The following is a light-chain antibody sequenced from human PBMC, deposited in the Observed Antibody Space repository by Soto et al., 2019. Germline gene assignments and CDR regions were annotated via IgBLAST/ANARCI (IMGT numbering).Light chain of an antibody. CDR2: EVS. V-gene: IGLV2-14*01. CDR3: SSYTSSSTLYVV. Sequence: QSALTQPASMSGSPGQSITISCTGTSSDVGSYNYVSWYQQHPGKAPKLMIYEVSNRPSGVSNRFSGSKSGNTASLTISGLQAEDEADYYCSSYTSSSTLYVVFGGGTKLTVL. CDR1: SSDVGSYNY. J-gene: IGLJ2*01.